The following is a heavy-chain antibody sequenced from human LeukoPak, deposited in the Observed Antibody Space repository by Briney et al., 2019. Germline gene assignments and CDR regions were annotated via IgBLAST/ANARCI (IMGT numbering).Heavy chain of an antibody. V-gene: IGHV3-48*04. CDR3: VRGTAAAGLGY. J-gene: IGHJ4*02. D-gene: IGHD6-13*01. Sequence: GGSLRLSCAASGFTFSSFSMNWVRQAPGKGLEWVSHISGDTSTIYYADSVKGRFINSSDDPKNSLYLQMNSLRAEDTAVYYCVRGTAAAGLGYWGQGTLVTVSS. CDR2: ISGDTSTI. CDR1: GFTFSSFS.